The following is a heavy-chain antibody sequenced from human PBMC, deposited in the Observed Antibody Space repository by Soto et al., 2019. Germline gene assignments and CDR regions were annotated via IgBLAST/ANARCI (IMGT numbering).Heavy chain of an antibody. D-gene: IGHD3-3*01. CDR3: ARDSAISGPGFFVY. Sequence: PSETLSLTCTVSGGSISSGGYYWSWIRQHPGKGLEWIGYIYYSGSTYYNPSLKSRVTISVDTSKNQFSLKLSSVTAADTAVYYCARDSAISGPGFFVYWGQGTLVTVSS. J-gene: IGHJ4*02. V-gene: IGHV4-31*03. CDR2: IYYSGST. CDR1: GGSISSGGYY.